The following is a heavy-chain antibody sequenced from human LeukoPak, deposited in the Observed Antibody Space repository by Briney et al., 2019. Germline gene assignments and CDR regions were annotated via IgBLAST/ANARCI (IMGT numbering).Heavy chain of an antibody. J-gene: IGHJ4*02. CDR2: ISAYNGNT. CDR3: ARDLLWFRELSASGY. CDR1: GYTFTSYG. Sequence: GASVKVSCKASGYTFTSYGISWVRQAPGRGLEWMGWISAYNGNTNYAQKLQGRVTMTTDTSTSTAYMELRSLRSDDTAVYYCARDLLWFRELSASGYWGQGTLVTVSS. D-gene: IGHD3-10*01. V-gene: IGHV1-18*01.